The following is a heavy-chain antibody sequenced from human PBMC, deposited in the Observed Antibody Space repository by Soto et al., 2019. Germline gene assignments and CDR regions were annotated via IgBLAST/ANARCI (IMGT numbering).Heavy chain of an antibody. D-gene: IGHD3-3*01. Sequence: GGSLRLSCAASGFTFSSDGMHWVRQAPGKGLEWVAVIWYDGSNKYYADSVKGRFTISRDNSKNTLYLQMNSLRAEDTAVYYCARDVAIFGVVLYYGMDVWGQGTTVTVSS. J-gene: IGHJ6*02. CDR3: ARDVAIFGVVLYYGMDV. V-gene: IGHV3-33*01. CDR2: IWYDGSNK. CDR1: GFTFSSDG.